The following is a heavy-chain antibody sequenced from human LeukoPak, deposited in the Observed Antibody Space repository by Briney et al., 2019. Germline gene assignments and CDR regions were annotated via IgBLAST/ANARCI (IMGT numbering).Heavy chain of an antibody. D-gene: IGHD3-10*02. V-gene: IGHV4-59*01. J-gene: IGHJ4*02. Sequence: SETLSLTCTVSSASISSYYWSWIRQPPGKGLEWIGYIYYSGSTNYNPSLKSRVTISVDTSKNQFSLKLSSVTAADTAVYYCARGGRVPDYWGQGTLVTVSS. CDR3: ARGGRVPDY. CDR1: SASISSYY. CDR2: IYYSGST.